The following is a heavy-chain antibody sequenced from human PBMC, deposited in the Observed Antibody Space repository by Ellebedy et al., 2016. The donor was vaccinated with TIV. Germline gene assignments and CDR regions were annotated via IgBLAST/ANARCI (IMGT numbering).Heavy chain of an antibody. CDR1: GGSISPYY. D-gene: IGHD3-16*02. CDR3: ARHGYDYVWGNYRFAY. Sequence: MPSETLSLTCTVSGGSISPYYWSWIRQPPGKGLEWIAYISYSGSTNFNPSLKSRVTMSVDTSKNQFSLRLSSLTAADTAVYYCARHGYDYVWGNYRFAYWGQGTLVIASS. CDR2: ISYSGST. J-gene: IGHJ4*02. V-gene: IGHV4-59*08.